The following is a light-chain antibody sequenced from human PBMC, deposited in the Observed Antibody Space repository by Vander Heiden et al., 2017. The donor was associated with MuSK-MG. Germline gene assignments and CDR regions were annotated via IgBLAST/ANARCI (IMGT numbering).Light chain of an antibody. CDR2: GAS. CDR1: QSVSSN. CDR3: QQYNNWPLST. V-gene: IGKV3-15*01. J-gene: IGKJ2*01. Sequence: EIVMTQSPATLSVSPGERATLSCRASQSVSSNLAWYQQKPGQAPRLLIYGASTRATGIPARFSGSGSGKEFTLTISILQSEDFAVYYCQQYNNWPLSTFGQWTKLEIK.